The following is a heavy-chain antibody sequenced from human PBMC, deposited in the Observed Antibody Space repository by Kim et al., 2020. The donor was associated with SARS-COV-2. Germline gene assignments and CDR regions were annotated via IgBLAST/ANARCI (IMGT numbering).Heavy chain of an antibody. V-gene: IGHV1-46*01. Sequence: FHGRVTRTRDTSTSTVYMELSSLRSEDTAVYYCARVHRASIIAAAGVFDYWGQGTLVTVSS. CDR3: ARVHRASIIAAAGVFDY. J-gene: IGHJ4*02. D-gene: IGHD6-13*01.